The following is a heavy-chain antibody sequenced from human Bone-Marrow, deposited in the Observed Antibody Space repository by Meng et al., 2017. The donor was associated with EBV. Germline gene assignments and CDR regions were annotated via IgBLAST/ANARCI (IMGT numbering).Heavy chain of an antibody. CDR1: GGSVSSGDYY. Sequence: QVQLQEPGPGLVKPSEALSLPCGVSGGSVSSGDYYWNWLRQPPGKGLGWVGSIFYSWSTNYNPSLKSRVSIALNASENQFSLQLSSVTAADSAVYYCARHGNWNGRAFDFWGQGTLVTVSS. D-gene: IGHD1-1*01. CDR2: IFYSWST. V-gene: IGHV4-61*08. J-gene: IGHJ4*02. CDR3: ARHGNWNGRAFDF.